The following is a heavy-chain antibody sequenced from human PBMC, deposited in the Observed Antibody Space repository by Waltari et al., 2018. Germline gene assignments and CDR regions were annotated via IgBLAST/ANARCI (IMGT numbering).Heavy chain of an antibody. CDR3: ARASGVDY. J-gene: IGHJ4*02. CDR1: GCRFSTYV. V-gene: IGHV3-23*01. CDR2: ISDAGGII. D-gene: IGHD3-16*01. Sequence: EVQLLESGGGLVQPGGSLRVSCAASGCRFSTYVMNWVRQAPGKGLEWVSSISDAGGIINYADSVKGRFTISRDKSKNTLYLQMNSLRGEDTAVYYCARASGVDYWGQGTLVTISS.